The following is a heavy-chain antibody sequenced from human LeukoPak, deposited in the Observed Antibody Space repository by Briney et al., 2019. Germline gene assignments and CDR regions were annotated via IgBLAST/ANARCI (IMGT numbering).Heavy chain of an antibody. J-gene: IGHJ3*02. D-gene: IGHD2-2*01. CDR3: ARDTIVVVPAAINAFDI. V-gene: IGHV3-48*01. CDR1: GFTFSSYS. CDR2: ISSSSSTI. Sequence: GGSLRLSCAASGFTFSSYSMNWVRQAPGKGLEWVSYISSSSSTIYYADSVKGRFTISRDNAKNSLYLQMNSLRAEDTAVYYCARDTIVVVPAAINAFDIWGQGTMVTVSS.